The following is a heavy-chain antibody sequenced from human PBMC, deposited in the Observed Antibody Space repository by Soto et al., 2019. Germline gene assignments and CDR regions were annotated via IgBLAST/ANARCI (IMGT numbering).Heavy chain of an antibody. CDR3: ARGEVYCTNGVCSTFDY. V-gene: IGHV1-69*02. J-gene: IGHJ4*02. CDR1: GGTFSSYT. Sequence: GASVKVSCKASGGTFSSYTISWVRQAPGQGLEWMGRIIPNLGIANYAQKFQGRVTITADKSTSTAYMELSSLRSEDTAVYYCARGEVYCTNGVCSTFDYWGQGTLVTVSS. D-gene: IGHD2-8*01. CDR2: IIPNLGIA.